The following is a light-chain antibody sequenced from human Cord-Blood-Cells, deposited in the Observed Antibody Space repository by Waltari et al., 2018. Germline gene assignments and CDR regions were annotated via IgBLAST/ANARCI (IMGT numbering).Light chain of an antibody. V-gene: IGKV3-20*01. CDR3: QQYGSSRT. CDR1: QSVSSSY. J-gene: IGKJ1*01. Sequence: EIVSTQSPATLSLSPGERATLSCRASQSVSSSYLAWYQQKPGQAPRLLIYGASSRATGIPDRFSGSGSGTDFTLTISRLEPEDFAVYYCQQYGSSRTFGQGTKVEIK. CDR2: GAS.